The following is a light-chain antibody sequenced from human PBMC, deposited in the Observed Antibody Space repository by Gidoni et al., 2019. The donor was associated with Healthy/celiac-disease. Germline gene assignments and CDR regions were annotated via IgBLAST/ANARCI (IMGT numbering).Light chain of an antibody. J-gene: IGKJ4*01. Sequence: EIVLTQSPGPLSLSPGERATLSCSASQSVSSSYLAWYQQKPGQAPRLLIYGASSRATGIPDRFSGSGSGTDFTLTISRLEPEDFAVYYCQQYGSSRTFGGGTKVEIK. CDR1: QSVSSSY. CDR2: GAS. CDR3: QQYGSSRT. V-gene: IGKV3-20*01.